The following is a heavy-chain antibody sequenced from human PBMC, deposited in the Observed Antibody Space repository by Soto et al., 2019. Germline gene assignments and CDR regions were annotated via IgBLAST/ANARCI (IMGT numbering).Heavy chain of an antibody. CDR1: GDSISNYY. CDR3: ARDRRFSDWSQWAFDI. D-gene: IGHD3-9*01. CDR2: INYSGST. Sequence: QVQLQESGPGLLKPSETLSLTCTVSGDSISNYYWSWIRQPPGKGLAWIAYINYSGSTNYSPSLRSRVTISLDTSKKQFFLNLTSVTAADTAVYYCARDRRFSDWSQWAFDIWGQGTMVTVSS. V-gene: IGHV4-59*01. J-gene: IGHJ3*02.